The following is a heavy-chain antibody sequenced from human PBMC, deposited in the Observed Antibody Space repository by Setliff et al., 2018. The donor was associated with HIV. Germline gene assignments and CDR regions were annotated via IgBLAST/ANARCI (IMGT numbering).Heavy chain of an antibody. Sequence: SETLSLTCAVYGGSFSGYCWSWIRQPPGKGLEWIGEIQHSGRINYNPSLRSRVTTSVDTSKNQFSLKLSSVTAADTAVYYCAREDYYYYGMDVWGQGTTVTVSS. CDR3: AREDYYYYGMDV. V-gene: IGHV4-34*01. CDR1: GGSFSGYC. CDR2: IQHSGRI. J-gene: IGHJ6*02.